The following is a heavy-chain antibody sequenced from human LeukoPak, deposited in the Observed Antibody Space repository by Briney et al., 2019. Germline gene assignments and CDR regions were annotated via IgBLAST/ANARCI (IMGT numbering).Heavy chain of an antibody. D-gene: IGHD2-2*01. V-gene: IGHV1-69*13. CDR1: GGTFSSYA. Sequence: SVKVSCKASGGTFSSYAISWVRQAPGQGLEWMGGIIPIFGTANYAQKFQGRVTITADESTSTAYMELSSLRSEDTAVYYCASVQSGYCSSTSCYRILDYWGQGTLVTVSS. J-gene: IGHJ4*02. CDR2: IIPIFGTA. CDR3: ASVQSGYCSSTSCYRILDY.